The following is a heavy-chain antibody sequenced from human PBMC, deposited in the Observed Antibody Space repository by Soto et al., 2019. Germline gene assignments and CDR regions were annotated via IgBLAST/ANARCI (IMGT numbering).Heavy chain of an antibody. Sequence: EVQLLESGGGLVQPGGSLRLSCAASGFTFSSYAMSWVRQAPGKGLDWVSAISGSGGSTYYADSVKGRFTISRDNSKNTLYLQMNSLRAEDTAVYYCAKDPYYDILTGYPPGGWGQGTLVTVSS. CDR3: AKDPYYDILTGYPPGG. J-gene: IGHJ4*02. CDR2: ISGSGGST. V-gene: IGHV3-23*01. CDR1: GFTFSSYA. D-gene: IGHD3-9*01.